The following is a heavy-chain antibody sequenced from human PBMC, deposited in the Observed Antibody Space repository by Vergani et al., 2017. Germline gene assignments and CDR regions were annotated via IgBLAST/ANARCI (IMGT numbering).Heavy chain of an antibody. CDR1: GFTFSDYY. D-gene: IGHD3-10*01. CDR3: ARDPPMVRGVIITSPRPPEDY. J-gene: IGHJ4*02. V-gene: IGHV3-11*04. CDR2: ISSSGSTI. Sequence: VQLLESGGGLVQPGGSLRLSCAASGFTFSDYYMSWIRQAPGKGLEWVSYISSSGSTIYYADSVKGRFTISRDNAKNSLYLQMNSLRAEDTAVYYCARDPPMVRGVIITSPRPPEDYWGQGTLVTVSS.